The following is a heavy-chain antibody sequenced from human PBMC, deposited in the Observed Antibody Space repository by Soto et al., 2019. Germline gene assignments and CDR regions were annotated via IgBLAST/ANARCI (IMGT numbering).Heavy chain of an antibody. CDR1: GGSISSGGYT. J-gene: IGHJ4*02. D-gene: IGHD5-18*01. V-gene: IGHV4-30-2*01. CDR2: IYHSGSA. Sequence: SETLSLTCAVSGGSISSGGYTWNWIRQPPGKGLEWIGYIYHSGSAYYNPSLKSRAALSVDTSENHLSLTLNSVTSADTAVYFCVRDRRDGYKRYFEFWGQGNLVTVSS. CDR3: VRDRRDGYKRYFEF.